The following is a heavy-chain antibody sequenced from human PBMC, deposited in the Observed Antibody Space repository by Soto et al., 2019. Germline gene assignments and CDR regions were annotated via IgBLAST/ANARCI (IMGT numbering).Heavy chain of an antibody. CDR2: IWYDGSNK. D-gene: IGHD3-10*01. Sequence: GGSLRLSCAASGFTFSSYGMHWVRQAPGKGLEWVAVIWYDGSNKYYADSVKGRFTISRDNSKNTLYLQMNSLRAEDTAIYYCANAPRGTYLWGQGTRVTDSS. CDR3: ANAPRGTYL. V-gene: IGHV3-33*06. CDR1: GFTFSSYG. J-gene: IGHJ5*02.